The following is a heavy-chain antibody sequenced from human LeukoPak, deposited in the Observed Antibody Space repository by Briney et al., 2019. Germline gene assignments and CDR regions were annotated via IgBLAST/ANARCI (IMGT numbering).Heavy chain of an antibody. J-gene: IGHJ4*02. CDR2: ISGSDDRT. CDR3: AKRGRDGYNSPIDY. V-gene: IGHV3-23*01. Sequence: GGSLRLSCAASGFTFSDYAMNWVRQAPGKGLEWVSGISGSDDRTSYGDAVKGRFTISRDNSKNTLYVQMNSLRAEDTAIYYCAKRGRDGYNSPIDYWGQGTLVTVSS. D-gene: IGHD5-24*01. CDR1: GFTFSDYA.